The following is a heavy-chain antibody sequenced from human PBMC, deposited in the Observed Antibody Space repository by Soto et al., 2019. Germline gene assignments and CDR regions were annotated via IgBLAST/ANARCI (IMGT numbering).Heavy chain of an antibody. D-gene: IGHD6-19*01. Sequence: LRLSCVASGFTFSDYSVSWVRQAPGKGLEWLSSISSSSTFTHYADSVKGRFTISRDNAKNSLYLQMNSLRAEDTAVYYCAAPYSTGHRLLGYWGQGTLVTVS. J-gene: IGHJ4*02. V-gene: IGHV3-21*01. CDR1: GFTFSDYS. CDR2: ISSSSTFT. CDR3: AAPYSTGHRLLGY.